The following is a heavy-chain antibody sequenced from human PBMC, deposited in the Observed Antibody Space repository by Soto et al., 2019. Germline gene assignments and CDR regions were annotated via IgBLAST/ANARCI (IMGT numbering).Heavy chain of an antibody. V-gene: IGHV3-30-3*01. CDR2: ISSDGNHK. CDR3: ARWEQPLFDY. CDR1: GFTVSAYT. J-gene: IGHJ4*02. Sequence: QVQLVESGGGVVQPGRSLRLSCAASGFTVSAYTMHWVRQAPGKGLEWVAVISSDGNHKYYPDSVKGRFTISRDTSTNTLYLQMNSLRAEDTAVYYCARWEQPLFDYWGQGTLVTVSS. D-gene: IGHD1-26*01.